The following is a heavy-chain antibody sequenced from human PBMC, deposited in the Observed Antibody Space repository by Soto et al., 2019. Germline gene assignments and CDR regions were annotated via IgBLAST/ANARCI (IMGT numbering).Heavy chain of an antibody. J-gene: IGHJ6*02. Sequence: PSETLSLACAVYGGSFSGYYWSWIRQPPGKGLEWIGEINHSGSTNYNPSLKSRVTISVDTSKNQFSLKLSSVTAADTAVYYCARGRYYGSGSYSPKYYYYYGMDVWGQGTTVTVSS. CDR1: GGSFSGYY. D-gene: IGHD3-10*01. CDR2: INHSGST. V-gene: IGHV4-34*01. CDR3: ARGRYYGSGSYSPKYYYYYGMDV.